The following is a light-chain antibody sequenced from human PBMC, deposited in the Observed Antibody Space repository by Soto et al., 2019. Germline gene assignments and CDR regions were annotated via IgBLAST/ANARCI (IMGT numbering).Light chain of an antibody. J-gene: IGKJ5*01. CDR2: EVS. Sequence: VMTHPRLSLAVAPGRPASISCKSSQSLLHITGETFLFWYLQKPGQSPQLLIYEVSTRVSGVPDRFSGSGSGTDFTLEISRVETDDVGIYYCMQSTPLPPTFGQGTRLEIK. CDR3: MQSTPLPPT. V-gene: IGKV2D-29*02. CDR1: QSLLHITGETF.